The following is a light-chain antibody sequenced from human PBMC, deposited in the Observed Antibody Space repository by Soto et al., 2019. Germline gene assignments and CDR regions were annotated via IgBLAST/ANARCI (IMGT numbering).Light chain of an antibody. J-gene: IGKJ3*01. CDR3: QQYYSTPFT. CDR2: WAS. CDR1: QRVLYSSNKKNY. Sequence: DIVMTQSPDSLAVSLGERATINCKSRQRVLYSSNKKNYLSWYQKKPGQPPKLLIYWASIRESGVPDRFSGSGSGTDFTLTISSLQADDVAVYYCQQYYSTPFTFGPGTKVEVK. V-gene: IGKV4-1*01.